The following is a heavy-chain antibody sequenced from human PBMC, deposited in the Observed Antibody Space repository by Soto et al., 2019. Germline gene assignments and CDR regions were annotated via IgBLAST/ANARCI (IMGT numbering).Heavy chain of an antibody. D-gene: IGHD6-19*01. CDR3: AKGLTGFSSGWYAADY. J-gene: IGHJ4*02. CDR1: GFTFSSYV. V-gene: IGHV3-23*01. CDR2: TSGSGGGT. Sequence: GGSLRLSCAASGFTFSSYVMSWVRQAPGKGLEWVSSTSGSGGGTYYADSVKGRFTISRDNSKNSLYLQMDNLTAEDTAVYYCAKGLTGFSSGWYAADYWGQGALVTVSS.